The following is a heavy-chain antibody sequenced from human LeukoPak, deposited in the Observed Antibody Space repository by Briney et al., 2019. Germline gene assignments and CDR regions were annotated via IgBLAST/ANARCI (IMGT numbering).Heavy chain of an antibody. D-gene: IGHD1-26*01. Sequence: SQTLSLTCTVSGGSISSGGYYWSWIRQHPGKGLEWIGYIYYSGSTYYNPSLKSRVTISVDTSKNQFSLKLSSVTAADTAVYYCARDLSVGAGARNDAFDIWGQGTMVTVSS. CDR2: IYYSGST. CDR3: ARDLSVGAGARNDAFDI. V-gene: IGHV4-31*03. J-gene: IGHJ3*02. CDR1: GGSISSGGYY.